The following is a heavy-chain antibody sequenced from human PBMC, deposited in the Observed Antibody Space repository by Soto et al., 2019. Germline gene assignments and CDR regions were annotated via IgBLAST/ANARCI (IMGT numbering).Heavy chain of an antibody. Sequence: QVQVQESGPGLVKPSETLSLTCTVSGGSVSSGSYYWNWIRQPPGKGLEWIGYIYYSGSTNYNPSPKSQVTISLDTSKTQFSLKLSSVTAADTAVYYWAGGKSILWWPRGQGTLVTVSS. CDR3: AGGKSILWWP. D-gene: IGHD2-21*01. J-gene: IGHJ4*02. CDR1: GGSVSSGSYY. CDR2: IYYSGST. V-gene: IGHV4-61*01.